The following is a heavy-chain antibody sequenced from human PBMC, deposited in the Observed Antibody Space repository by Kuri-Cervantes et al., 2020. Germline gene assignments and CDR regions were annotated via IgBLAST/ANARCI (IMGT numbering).Heavy chain of an antibody. CDR3: AREARDFLWFGPYYFDY. V-gene: IGHV6-1*01. CDR1: GDSVSSNSAA. D-gene: IGHD3-10*01. CDR2: TYYRSKWYN. Sequence: SCAISGDSVSSNSAAWNWIRQSPSRGLEWLGRTYYRSKWYNDYAVSVKSRITINPDTSKNQFSLQLNSMTPEDTAVYYCAREARDFLWFGPYYFDYWGQGTRV. J-gene: IGHJ4*02.